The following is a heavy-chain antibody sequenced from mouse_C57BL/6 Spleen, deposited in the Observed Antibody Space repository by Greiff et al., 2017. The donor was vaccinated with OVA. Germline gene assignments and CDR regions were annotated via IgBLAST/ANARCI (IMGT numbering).Heavy chain of an antibody. CDR2: ISYDGSN. CDR3: AVITYYAMDY. Sequence: EVKLQESGPGLVKPSQSLSLTCSVTGYSITSGYYWNWIRQFPGNKLEWMGYISYDGSNNYNPSLKNRISITRDTSKNQFFLKLNSVTTEDTATYYCAVITYYAMDYWGQGTSVTVSS. CDR1: GYSITSGYY. J-gene: IGHJ4*01. V-gene: IGHV3-6*01. D-gene: IGHD1-1*01.